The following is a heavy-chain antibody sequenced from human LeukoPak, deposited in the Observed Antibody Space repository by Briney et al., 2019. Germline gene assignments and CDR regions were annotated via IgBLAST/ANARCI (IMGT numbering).Heavy chain of an antibody. V-gene: IGHV3-9*01. CDR2: ISWNSGSI. D-gene: IGHD3-10*01. Sequence: PGGSLRLSCAASGFTFDDYAMHWVRQAPGKGLEWVSGISWNSGSIGYADSVKGRFTISRDNAKNSLYLQMNSLRAEDTALYFCAKDAVVRGVRPYYLDYWGLGTLVTVSS. CDR3: AKDAVVRGVRPYYLDY. J-gene: IGHJ4*02. CDR1: GFTFDDYA.